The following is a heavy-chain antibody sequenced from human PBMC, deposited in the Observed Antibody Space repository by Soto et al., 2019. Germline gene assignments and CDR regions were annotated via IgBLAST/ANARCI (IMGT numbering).Heavy chain of an antibody. CDR3: ARGYCGGGNCDVGPGFDY. J-gene: IGHJ4*02. CDR2: TYYRSKWYY. CDR1: GDIVSSNSAV. D-gene: IGHD2-15*01. V-gene: IGHV6-1*01. Sequence: PSQTLSLTCVISGDIVSSNSAVWSWFRQSPSRGLEWLGRTYYRSKWYYEYALSVQSRITINPDTSKNQFSLHLNSVTPEDTAVYYCARGYCGGGNCDVGPGFDYWGQGALVTVSS.